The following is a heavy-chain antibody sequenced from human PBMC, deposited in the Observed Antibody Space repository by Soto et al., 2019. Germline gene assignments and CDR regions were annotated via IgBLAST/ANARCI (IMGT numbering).Heavy chain of an antibody. D-gene: IGHD1-26*01. Sequence: QVQLVQSGAEVKKPGASVKVSCKASGYTFTSYDINWVRQATGQGLEWMGWMNPNSGNTGYAQKFQGRVTMTRNTCLGTAYMALSSLGSEGPAVYYCARGEILVGATRHYSGQGPVVSVSS. V-gene: IGHV1-8*01. CDR3: ARGEILVGATRHY. CDR1: GYTFTSYD. J-gene: IGHJ4*02. CDR2: MNPNSGNT.